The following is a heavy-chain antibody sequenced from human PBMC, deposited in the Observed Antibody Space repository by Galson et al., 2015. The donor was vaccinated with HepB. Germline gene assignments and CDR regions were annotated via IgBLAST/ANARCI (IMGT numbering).Heavy chain of an antibody. J-gene: IGHJ4*02. CDR2: ISSSGSTI. D-gene: IGHD3-22*01. V-gene: IGHV3-11*01. CDR1: GFTFSDYY. Sequence: SLRLSCAASGFTFSDYYMSWIRQAPGKGLEWVSYISSSGSTIYYADSVKGRFTISRDNAKNSLYLQMNSLRAEDTAVYYCAREKGGYYYDSSGYCLDYWGQGTLVTVSS. CDR3: AREKGGYYYDSSGYCLDY.